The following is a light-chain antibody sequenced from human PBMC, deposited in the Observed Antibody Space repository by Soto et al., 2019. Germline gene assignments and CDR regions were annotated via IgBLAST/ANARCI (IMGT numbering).Light chain of an antibody. CDR3: IAYTGSSTSYV. CDR2: EVS. CDR1: SSDVGSYDH. J-gene: IGLJ1*01. V-gene: IGLV2-14*01. Sequence: QSVRTQPASVSASPGQSITISCSGTSSDVGSYDHVAWYQQFPGKTPKLTIYEVSNRPSGVSSRFSGSKSGNTASLTISGLQAEDEADYYCIAYTGSSTSYVFGTGTKVTVL.